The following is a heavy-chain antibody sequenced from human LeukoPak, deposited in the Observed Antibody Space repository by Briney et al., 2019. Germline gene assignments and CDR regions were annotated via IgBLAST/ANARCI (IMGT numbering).Heavy chain of an antibody. J-gene: IGHJ4*02. CDR2: ISPNGDST. D-gene: IGHD7-27*01. V-gene: IGHV3-23*01. CDR1: GFTFNIHA. CDR3: ARNWGLDY. Sequence: GGSLRLSCAASGFTFNIHAMTWARQAPGRGLERVSVISPNGDSTFYADSVKGRFTISRDNSKNMVFLQMDSLGAEDMAVYYCARNWGLDYWGQGTLVTVSS.